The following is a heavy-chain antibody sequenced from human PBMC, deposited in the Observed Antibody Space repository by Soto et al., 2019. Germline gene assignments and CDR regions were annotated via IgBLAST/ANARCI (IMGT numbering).Heavy chain of an antibody. J-gene: IGHJ4*02. CDR1: GFTVSSNH. CDR2: IFSADNT. V-gene: IGHV3-53*01. Sequence: PGGSLRLSCAASGFTVSSNHLSWVRQAPGKGLEWVSVIFSADNTHYADSVKGRFTISRDNSKNTVFLQMNSLRAEDTAVYYCAITGAGYYIVWGQGTPVTVSS. CDR3: AITGAGYYIV. D-gene: IGHD3-3*01.